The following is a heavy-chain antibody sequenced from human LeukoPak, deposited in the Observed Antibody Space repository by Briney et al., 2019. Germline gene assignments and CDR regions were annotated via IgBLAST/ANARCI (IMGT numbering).Heavy chain of an antibody. CDR2: ISSSSSYI. V-gene: IGHV3-21*01. CDR1: GFTFSNYS. J-gene: IGHJ3*02. D-gene: IGHD3-16*01. Sequence: GGSLRLSCAASGFTFSNYSMNWVRQAPGKGLEWVSSISSSSSYIYYADSVKGRFTISRDNAKNSLYLQMNSLRAEDTAVYYCARDIRGEGFDAFDIWGQGTMVTVSS. CDR3: ARDIRGEGFDAFDI.